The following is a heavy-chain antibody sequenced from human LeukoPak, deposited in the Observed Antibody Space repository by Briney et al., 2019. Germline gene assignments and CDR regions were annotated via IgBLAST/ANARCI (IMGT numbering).Heavy chain of an antibody. V-gene: IGHV3-21*01. CDR1: GFTFSSYS. D-gene: IGHD4-17*01. CDR3: ARVKTVTPRYGMDV. CDR2: IPSSSSYI. Sequence: GGFQRLSCAAAGFTFSSYSMNWVRQARGKGLGWVLFIPSSSSYIYYADSVKGRFTISRANAKNSLYLQMNSLRAEDTAVYYCARVKTVTPRYGMDVWGQGTTVTVSS. J-gene: IGHJ6*02.